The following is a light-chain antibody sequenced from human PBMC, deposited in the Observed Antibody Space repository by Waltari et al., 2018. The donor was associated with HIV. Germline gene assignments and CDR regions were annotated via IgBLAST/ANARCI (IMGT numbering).Light chain of an antibody. CDR3: QQYNNRPPST. CDR1: ESVRRN. V-gene: IGKV3-15*01. CDR2: SAS. Sequence: EIVMTPSPATLSVSPGERATLSCRATESVRRNLAWYQQKPGQAPRLLIYSASNRASGVPARFSGSGSGTDFTLTISSLQSEDFAVYYCQQYNNRPPSTFGQGTKLEI. J-gene: IGKJ2*01.